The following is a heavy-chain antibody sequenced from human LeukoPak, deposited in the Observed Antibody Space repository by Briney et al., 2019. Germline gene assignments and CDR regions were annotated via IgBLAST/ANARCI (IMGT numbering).Heavy chain of an antibody. D-gene: IGHD5-24*01. Sequence: SETLSLTCAVYGGSFSSYYWTWIRQPPGKGLQWIGEFNHSGNTNYNPSLKSRVSISVDTSKNQFSLKLTSVTAADTAVYYCARFSPHNNYSDYWGQGTLVTVSS. CDR3: ARFSPHNNYSDY. CDR2: FNHSGNT. V-gene: IGHV4-34*01. J-gene: IGHJ4*02. CDR1: GGSFSSYY.